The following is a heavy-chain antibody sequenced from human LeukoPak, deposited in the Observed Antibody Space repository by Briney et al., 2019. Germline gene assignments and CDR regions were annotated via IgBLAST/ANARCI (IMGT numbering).Heavy chain of an antibody. CDR3: ARLGYYGSGSLVDYFDY. CDR1: GGSISSGSYY. CDR2: IYTSGST. V-gene: IGHV4-61*02. J-gene: IGHJ4*02. D-gene: IGHD3-10*01. Sequence: PSETLSLTCTVSGGSISSGSYYWSWIRQPAGKGLEWIGRIYTSGSTNYNPSLKSRVTISVDTSKNQFSLKLSSVTAADTAVYYCARLGYYGSGSLVDYFDYWGQGTLVTVSS.